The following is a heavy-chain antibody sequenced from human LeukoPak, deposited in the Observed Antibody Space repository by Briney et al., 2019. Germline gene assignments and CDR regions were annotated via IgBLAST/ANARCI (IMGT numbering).Heavy chain of an antibody. D-gene: IGHD2-15*01. Sequence: SQTLSLTCAISGDSVSSNSAAWNWIRQSPSRGLEWLGRTCYRSKWFSDYAVSVKSRITVNPDTSKNLFSLQLNSVTPDDTAVYYCARTIGHPDSWGQGTPVTVSS. CDR1: GDSVSSNSAA. CDR2: TCYRSKWFS. J-gene: IGHJ4*02. CDR3: ARTIGHPDS. V-gene: IGHV6-1*01.